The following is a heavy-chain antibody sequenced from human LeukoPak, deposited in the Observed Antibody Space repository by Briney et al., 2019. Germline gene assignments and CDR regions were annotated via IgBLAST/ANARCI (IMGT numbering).Heavy chain of an antibody. V-gene: IGHV3-23*01. CDR3: ANQYSKVGSTPDY. J-gene: IGHJ4*02. Sequence: GGSLRLSCAASGSSFSNYGMSWVRQAPGEGLGWMAGISGSGGSTDYLDSVKGRFTISRDNSKNTLYMQMNRLRADDTAIYYSANQYSKVGSTPDYWGQGTLVTVSS. CDR1: GSSFSNYG. CDR2: ISGSGGST. D-gene: IGHD1-26*01.